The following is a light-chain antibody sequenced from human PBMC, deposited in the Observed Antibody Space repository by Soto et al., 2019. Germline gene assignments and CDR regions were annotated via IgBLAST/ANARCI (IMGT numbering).Light chain of an antibody. CDR1: QSVSSY. V-gene: IGKV3-11*01. CDR2: DAS. CDR3: QQRSNWS. J-gene: IGKJ5*01. Sequence: EIVLTQPPATLSLSPGERATLSCRASQSVSSYLAWYQQKPGQAPRLLIYDASNRATGIPARFSGSGSGTDFTLTISSLEPEDFAVYYCQQRSNWSFGQGTRLEIK.